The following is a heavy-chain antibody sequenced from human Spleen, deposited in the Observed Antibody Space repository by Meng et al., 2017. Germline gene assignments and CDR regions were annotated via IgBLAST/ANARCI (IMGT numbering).Heavy chain of an antibody. CDR1: GGSFSDYY. J-gene: IGHJ5*02. CDR2: INHSGST. Sequence: GPLHEGGAGLLKPSATLPLPCVVSGGSFSDYYWSWIRQPPGKGLEWIGEINHSGSTNYNPYLKSRVTISIDTSKNQFSLKLSSVTAADTAVYYCARSLRDYYGSGRLGPWGQGTLVTVPQ. V-gene: IGHV4-34*01. D-gene: IGHD3-10*01. CDR3: ARSLRDYYGSGRLGP.